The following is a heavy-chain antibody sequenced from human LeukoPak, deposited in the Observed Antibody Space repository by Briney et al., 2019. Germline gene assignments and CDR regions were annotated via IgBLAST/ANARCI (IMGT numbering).Heavy chain of an antibody. CDR3: ARVPYYYDSSGYYAGY. J-gene: IGHJ4*02. CDR1: GGTFSSYA. CDR2: IIPIFGTA. Sequence: GASVRDSSKASGGTFSSYAICWVRQAPGQGLEWMGGIIPIFGTANYAQKIQGRVTITADESTSTAYMELSSLRSEDTAVYYCARVPYYYDSSGYYAGYWGQGTMVSVSS. D-gene: IGHD3-22*01. V-gene: IGHV1-69*13.